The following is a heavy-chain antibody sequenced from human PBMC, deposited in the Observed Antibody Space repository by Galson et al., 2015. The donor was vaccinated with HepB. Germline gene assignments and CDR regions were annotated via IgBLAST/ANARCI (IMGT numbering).Heavy chain of an antibody. D-gene: IGHD3-10*01. V-gene: IGHV3-7*01. J-gene: IGHJ4*02. CDR3: ARFSYDSGSGVYYIDY. CDR1: GYYFSSHY. CDR2: VRPDGSTV. Sequence: SLRLSCAGSGYYFSSHYVTWVRQAPGKGLEWLGNVRPDGSTVSQVDSVKGRFTFSRDNPKNSLYLQMDSLRAEDTAVYYCARFSYDSGSGVYYIDYWGQGTLVTVSS.